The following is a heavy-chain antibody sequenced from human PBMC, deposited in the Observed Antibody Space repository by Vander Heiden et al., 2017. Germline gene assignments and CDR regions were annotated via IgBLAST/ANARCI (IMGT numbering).Heavy chain of an antibody. Sequence: QVQLQESGPGLVTPSETLSLTCTVSGGSISSYYWSWIRQPPGKGLEWIGYIYYSGSTNYNPSLKSRVTISVDTSKNQFSLKLSSVTAADTAVYYCARTPPGYCSGGSCYSWIGYGMDVWGQGTTVTVSS. V-gene: IGHV4-59*01. J-gene: IGHJ6*02. D-gene: IGHD2-15*01. CDR2: IYYSGST. CDR3: ARTPPGYCSGGSCYSWIGYGMDV. CDR1: GGSISSYY.